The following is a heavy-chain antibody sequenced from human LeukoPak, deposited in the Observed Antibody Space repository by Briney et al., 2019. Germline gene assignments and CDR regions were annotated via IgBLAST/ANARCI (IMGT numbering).Heavy chain of an antibody. J-gene: IGHJ5*02. CDR1: GGSISSSSYY. V-gene: IGHV4-39*01. CDR3: ARQYYDFWSGRAILTWFDP. D-gene: IGHD3-3*01. Sequence: SETLSVTCTVSGGSISSSSYYWGWIRQPPGKGLEWIGSIYYSGSTYYNPSLKSRVTISVDTSKNQFSLKLSSVTAADTAVYYCARQYYDFWSGRAILTWFDPWGQGTLVTVSS. CDR2: IYYSGST.